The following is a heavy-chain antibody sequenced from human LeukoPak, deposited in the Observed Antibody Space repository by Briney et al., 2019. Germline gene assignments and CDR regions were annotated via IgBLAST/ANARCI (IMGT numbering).Heavy chain of an antibody. Sequence: GASVKVSCKASGGTFSSYAISWVRQAPGQGLEWMGGIIPIFGTANYAQKFQGRVTITADESTSTAYMELSSLRSEDAAVYYCARDHYPYYYGSGTDPGTAVFYWGQGTLVTVSS. CDR2: IIPIFGTA. V-gene: IGHV1-69*13. D-gene: IGHD3-10*01. CDR1: GGTFSSYA. J-gene: IGHJ4*02. CDR3: ARDHYPYYYGSGTDPGTAVFY.